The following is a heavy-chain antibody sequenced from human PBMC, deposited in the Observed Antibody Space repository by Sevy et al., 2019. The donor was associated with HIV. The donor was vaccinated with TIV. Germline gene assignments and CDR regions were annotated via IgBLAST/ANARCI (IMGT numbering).Heavy chain of an antibody. CDR1: GFDFRNCG. D-gene: IGHD5-12*01. J-gene: IGHJ4*02. Sequence: GGSLRLSCGASGFDFRNCGMHWVRQTPDKGLEWVAFIWYNSSQKKYGGSVKGRFAISRDNSKNTVYLQMNSLRTEDTAVYFCVGEERWLQMDYWGRGTLVTVSS. CDR2: IWYNSSQK. CDR3: VGEERWLQMDY. V-gene: IGHV3-30*02.